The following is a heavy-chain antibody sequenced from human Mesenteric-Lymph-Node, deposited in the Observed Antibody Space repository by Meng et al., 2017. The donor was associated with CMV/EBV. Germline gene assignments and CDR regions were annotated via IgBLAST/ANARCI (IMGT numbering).Heavy chain of an antibody. V-gene: IGHV4-34*01. D-gene: IGHD6-25*01. CDR3: ARQRDRYYYYDMDV. J-gene: IGHJ6*02. CDR1: GGSFSGYY. CDR2: INHSGST. Sequence: SETLSLTCAVYGGSFSGYYWSWIRQPPGKGLEWIGEINHSGSTNYNPSLKSRVTISVDTSKNQFSLKLSSVTAADTALYYYARQRDRYYYYDMDVWGQGTTVTVSS.